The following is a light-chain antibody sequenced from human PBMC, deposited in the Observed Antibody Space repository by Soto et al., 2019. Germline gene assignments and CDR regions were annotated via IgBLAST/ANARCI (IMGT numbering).Light chain of an antibody. CDR2: EVS. CDR3: SSYTTIKTVV. V-gene: IGLV2-14*01. J-gene: IGLJ2*01. CDR1: SSDVGGYKY. Sequence: QSALTQPASVSGSHGQSITISCTGTSSDVGGYKYVSWFQHHPGKAPKLIIFEVSNRPSGISDRFSGFKSANTAYLTISGVQPEDEADYHCSSYTTIKTVVFGGGTKLTVL.